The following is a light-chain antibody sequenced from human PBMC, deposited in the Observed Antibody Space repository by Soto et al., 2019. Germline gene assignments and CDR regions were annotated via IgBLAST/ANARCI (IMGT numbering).Light chain of an antibody. CDR1: SSNIGAGYD. CDR3: QSYDSSLSGSDV. V-gene: IGLV1-40*01. J-gene: IGLJ1*01. CDR2: GNS. Sequence: VLTQPPSVSGAPGQRVTISCTGSSSNIGAGYDVHWYQQLPGTAPKLLIYGNSNRPSGVPDRFSGSKSGTSASLAITGLQAEDEADYYCQSYDSSLSGSDVFGTGTKVT.